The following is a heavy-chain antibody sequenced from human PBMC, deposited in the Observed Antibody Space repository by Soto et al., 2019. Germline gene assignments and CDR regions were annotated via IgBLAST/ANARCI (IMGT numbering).Heavy chain of an antibody. CDR1: GGSFSGYY. CDR3: AMTQGTYYYYYGMDV. D-gene: IGHD3-16*01. CDR2: INHSGST. V-gene: IGHV4-34*01. J-gene: IGHJ6*02. Sequence: SETLSLTCAVYGGSFSGYYWSWIRQPPGKGLEWIGEINHSGSTNYNPSLKSRVTISVDTSKNQFSLKLSSVTAADTAVYYCAMTQGTYYYYYGMDVWGQGTTVTVSS.